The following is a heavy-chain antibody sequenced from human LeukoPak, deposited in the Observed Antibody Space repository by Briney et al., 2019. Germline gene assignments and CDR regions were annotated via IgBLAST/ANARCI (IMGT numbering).Heavy chain of an antibody. V-gene: IGHV1-18*01. J-gene: IGHJ4*02. CDR2: ISAYNGNT. CDR1: GYTFTSYG. Sequence: ASVKVSCKASGYTFTSYGISWVRQAPGQGLEWMGWISAYNGNTNYAQKLQGRVTMTTDTSTSTAYMELSSLRSEDTAVYYCARAPRYDSSGYYYILDYWGQGTLVTVSS. CDR3: ARAPRYDSSGYYYILDY. D-gene: IGHD3-22*01.